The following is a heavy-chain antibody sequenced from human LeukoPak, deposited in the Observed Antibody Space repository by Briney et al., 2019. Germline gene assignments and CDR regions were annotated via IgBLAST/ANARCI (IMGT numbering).Heavy chain of an antibody. CDR2: INQDGREK. Sequence: GGSLRLSCAASGFTLSTYWMSWVRQAPGKGLEWVANINQDGREKYHVDSVKGRFTISRDNAKNSLYLQMNSLRDEDTAVYYCAKVGGWDCSSTSCRPTYYFDYWGQGTLVTVSS. V-gene: IGHV3-7*05. D-gene: IGHD2-2*01. CDR3: AKVGGWDCSSTSCRPTYYFDY. CDR1: GFTLSTYW. J-gene: IGHJ4*02.